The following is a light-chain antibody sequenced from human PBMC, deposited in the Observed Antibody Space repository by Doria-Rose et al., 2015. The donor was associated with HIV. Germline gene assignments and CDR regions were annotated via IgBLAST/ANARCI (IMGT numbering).Light chain of an antibody. J-gene: IGKJ1*01. CDR3: QRYDNFRT. CDR2: DAS. Sequence: TQSPSSLSASVGDRVTITCQASQDISNYLNWYQQKPGKAPKLLIYDASNLETGVPSRFGGSGSGTDFTFTISSLQPEDIATYYCQRYDNFRTFGQGTKVEIK. CDR1: QDISNY. V-gene: IGKV1-33*01.